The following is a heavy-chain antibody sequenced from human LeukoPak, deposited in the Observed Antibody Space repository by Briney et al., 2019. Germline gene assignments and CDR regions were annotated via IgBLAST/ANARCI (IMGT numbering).Heavy chain of an antibody. Sequence: SETLSLTCTVSGGSISSYYWSWIRQPPGKGLEWIGYIYYSGSTNYNPSLKSRVTISIDTSKNQFSLKLSSVTAADTAVYYCARVGGSYPYGMDVWGQGTTVTVSS. J-gene: IGHJ6*02. V-gene: IGHV4-59*01. D-gene: IGHD1-26*01. CDR2: IYYSGST. CDR3: ARVGGSYPYGMDV. CDR1: GGSISSYY.